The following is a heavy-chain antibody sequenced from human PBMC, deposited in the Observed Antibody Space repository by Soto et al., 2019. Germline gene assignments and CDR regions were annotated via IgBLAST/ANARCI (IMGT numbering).Heavy chain of an antibody. Sequence: RASVKVSCKASGYTFTGYYMHWVRQAPGQGLEWMGWINPNSGGTNYAQKFQGRVTMTRGTSISTAYMELSRLRSDDTAVYYCARIVVVPAAIPPYYYYYGMDVWGQGTTVTVSS. D-gene: IGHD2-2*02. CDR2: INPNSGGT. CDR3: ARIVVVPAAIPPYYYYYGMDV. CDR1: GYTFTGYY. V-gene: IGHV1-2*02. J-gene: IGHJ6*02.